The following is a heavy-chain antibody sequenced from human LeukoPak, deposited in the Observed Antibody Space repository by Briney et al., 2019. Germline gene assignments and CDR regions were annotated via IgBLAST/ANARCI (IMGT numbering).Heavy chain of an antibody. D-gene: IGHD2-15*01. V-gene: IGHV3-30*18. Sequence: GGSLRLSCAASGFTFSSYAMSWVRQAPGKGLEWVAVISYDGSNKYYADSVKGRFTISRDNSKNTLYLQMNSLRAEDTAVYYCAKDRISEETYNWFDPWGQGTLVTVSS. CDR1: GFTFSSYA. CDR2: ISYDGSNK. J-gene: IGHJ5*02. CDR3: AKDRISEETYNWFDP.